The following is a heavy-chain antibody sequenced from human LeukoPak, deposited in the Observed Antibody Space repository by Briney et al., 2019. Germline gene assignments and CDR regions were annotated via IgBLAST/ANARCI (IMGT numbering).Heavy chain of an antibody. CDR3: AREDRGCFDY. Sequence: ASVKVSCKASGYTFTSYDINWVRQATGQGLEWMGWMNPNSGNTGYAQKFQGRVTITADKSTSTAYMELSSLRSEDTAVYYCAREDRGCFDYWGQGTLVTVSS. CDR2: MNPNSGNT. J-gene: IGHJ4*02. D-gene: IGHD2-15*01. CDR1: GYTFTSYD. V-gene: IGHV1-8*01.